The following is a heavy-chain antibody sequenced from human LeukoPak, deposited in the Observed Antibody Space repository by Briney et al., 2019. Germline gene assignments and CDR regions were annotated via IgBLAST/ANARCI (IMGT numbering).Heavy chain of an antibody. Sequence: GGSLRLSCAASGFTFSSCAVNWVRQAPGKGLEWVSAISGSGGSTYYADSVKGRFTISRDNSKNTLYLQMNSLRAEDTAEYYCAKVYSSGWYWVDYWGQGTLVTVSS. V-gene: IGHV3-23*01. CDR2: ISGSGGST. J-gene: IGHJ4*02. CDR1: GFTFSSCA. CDR3: AKVYSSGWYWVDY. D-gene: IGHD6-19*01.